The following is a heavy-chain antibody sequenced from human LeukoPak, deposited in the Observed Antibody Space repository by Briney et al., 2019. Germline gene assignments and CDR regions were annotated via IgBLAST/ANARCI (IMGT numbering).Heavy chain of an antibody. D-gene: IGHD4-23*01. Sequence: SETLSLTCIVSADAITSHFYWGWIRQSPGEGGKGLEWIASVYHSGAEYVNPSLKSRVATSVDTSKSQFYLTLTSVTAADTAVYYCARSLAAGPGGNLPFDYWGQGTLVTVSS. CDR1: ADAITSHFY. CDR3: ARSLAAGPGGNLPFDY. V-gene: IGHV4-38-2*02. CDR2: VYHSGAE. J-gene: IGHJ4*02.